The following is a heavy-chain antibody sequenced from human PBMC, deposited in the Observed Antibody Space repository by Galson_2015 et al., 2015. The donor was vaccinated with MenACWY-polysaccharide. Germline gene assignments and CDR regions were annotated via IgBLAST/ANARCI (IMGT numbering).Heavy chain of an antibody. J-gene: IGHJ4*02. V-gene: IGHV3-23*01. CDR2: VSASGAVT. Sequence: SLRLSCAASGFTFSSYTMSWVRQAPGKGLEWVSGVSASGAVTYYADSVKGRFSISRDNSKNTLYLQMNSLRAADTAVYYCANPDISTRRPSDGDCWGQGALVTVAS. CDR1: GFTFSSYT. D-gene: IGHD5/OR15-5a*01. CDR3: ANPDISTRRPSDGDC.